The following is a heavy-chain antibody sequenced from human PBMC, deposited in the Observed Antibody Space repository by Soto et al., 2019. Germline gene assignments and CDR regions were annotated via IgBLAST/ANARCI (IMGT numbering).Heavy chain of an antibody. D-gene: IGHD3-22*01. CDR3: ARDPHYYDSSGYYPDFEY. CDR2: ISAYNGNT. Sequence: ASVKVSCKASGYTFTSYGISWFRQAPGQGLEWMGWISAYNGNTNYAQKLQGRVTMTTDTSTSTAYMELRSLRSDDTAVYYCARDPHYYDSSGYYPDFEYWGQGTMVTLSS. V-gene: IGHV1-18*04. CDR1: GYTFTSYG. J-gene: IGHJ4*02.